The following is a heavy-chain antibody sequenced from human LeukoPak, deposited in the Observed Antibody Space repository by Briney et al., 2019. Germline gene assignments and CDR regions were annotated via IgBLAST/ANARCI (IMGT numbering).Heavy chain of an antibody. Sequence: GGSLRLSCAASGFTFSSYWMSWVRQAPGKGLEWVANINKDGGEKYYVDSVKGRFTISRDNAKNSLYLRMNSLRADDTAVYYCARERIQLWLSYNWFDPWGQGTLVTVSS. CDR1: GFTFSSYW. CDR2: INKDGGEK. V-gene: IGHV3-7*03. J-gene: IGHJ5*02. D-gene: IGHD5-18*01. CDR3: ARERIQLWLSYNWFDP.